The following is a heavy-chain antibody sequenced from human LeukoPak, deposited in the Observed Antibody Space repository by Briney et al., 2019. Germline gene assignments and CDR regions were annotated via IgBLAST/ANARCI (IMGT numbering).Heavy chain of an antibody. CDR2: ISGSGGST. J-gene: IGHJ3*02. V-gene: IGHV3-23*01. CDR3: AKDRGGYSYGYGMYDAFDI. D-gene: IGHD5-18*01. CDR1: GFTFDDYS. Sequence: GGSLRLSCAASGFTFDDYSMTWVRQAPGKGLEWVSAISGSGGSTYYADSVKGRFTISRDNSKNTLYLQMNSLRAEDTAVYYCAKDRGGYSYGYGMYDAFDIWGQGTMVTVSS.